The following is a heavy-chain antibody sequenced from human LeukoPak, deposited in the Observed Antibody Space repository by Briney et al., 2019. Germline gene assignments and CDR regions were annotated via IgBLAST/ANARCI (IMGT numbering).Heavy chain of an antibody. J-gene: IGHJ6*02. Sequence: PGGSLRLSCAASGFTFSSYGMHWVRQAPGKGLEWVAVIWYDGSNKYYEDSVKGRFTISRDNSKNTLYLQMNSLRAEDTAVYYCARDGPYYDFWSGYQIFPYGMDVWGQGTTVTVSS. D-gene: IGHD3-3*01. CDR2: IWYDGSNK. V-gene: IGHV3-33*01. CDR1: GFTFSSYG. CDR3: ARDGPYYDFWSGYQIFPYGMDV.